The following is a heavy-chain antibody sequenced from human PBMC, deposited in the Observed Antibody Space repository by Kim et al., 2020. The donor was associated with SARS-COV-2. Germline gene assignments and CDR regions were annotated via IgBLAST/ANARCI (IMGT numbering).Heavy chain of an antibody. CDR3: ASPSTSFHPNYYYYGMDV. CDR1: GYTFTSYA. J-gene: IGHJ6*02. Sequence: ASVKVSCKASGYTFTSYAMHWVRQAPGQRLEWMGWINAGNGNTKYSQKFQGRVTITRDTSASTAYMELSSLRSEDTAVYYCASPSTSFHPNYYYYGMDVWGQGTTVTVSS. CDR2: INAGNGNT. V-gene: IGHV1-3*01. D-gene: IGHD2-2*01.